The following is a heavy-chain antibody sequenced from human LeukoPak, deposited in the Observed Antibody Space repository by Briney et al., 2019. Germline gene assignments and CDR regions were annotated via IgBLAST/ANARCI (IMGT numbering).Heavy chain of an antibody. D-gene: IGHD6-13*01. CDR1: GGSISTSGYY. J-gene: IGHJ2*01. V-gene: IGHV4-39*01. CDR3: ARPRYTSSLYWYFDL. CDR2: IHYSGIT. Sequence: SETQSLTCTVSGGSISTSGYYWGWIRQPPGKGLEWIGSIHYSGITYYNPSLKIRVTISVATSKKQFSLKLSSVTAADTAVYYCARPRYTSSLYWYFDLWGRGTLVTVSS.